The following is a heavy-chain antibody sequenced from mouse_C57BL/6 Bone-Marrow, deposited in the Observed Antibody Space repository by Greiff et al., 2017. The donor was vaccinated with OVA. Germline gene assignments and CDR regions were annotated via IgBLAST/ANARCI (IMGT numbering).Heavy chain of an antibody. Sequence: VKLMESGPGLVQPSQSLSITCTVSGFSLTSYGVHWVRQSPGKGLEWLGVIWSGGSTDYNAAFISRLSISKDNSKSQVFFKMNSLQADDTARYYCARNRGLRYLDYWGQGTTLTVSS. CDR1: GFSLTSYG. V-gene: IGHV2-2*01. CDR3: ARNRGLRYLDY. D-gene: IGHD1-1*01. J-gene: IGHJ2*01. CDR2: IWSGGST.